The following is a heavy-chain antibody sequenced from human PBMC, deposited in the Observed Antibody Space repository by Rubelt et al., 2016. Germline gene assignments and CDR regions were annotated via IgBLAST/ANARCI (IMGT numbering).Heavy chain of an antibody. J-gene: IGHJ3*02. CDR3: ARERDYGDAHDAFDI. CDR2: IKSKADNYAT. V-gene: IGHV3-73*01. Sequence: GFTFSSYAMSWVRQAPGKGLEWVGRIKSKADNYATAFAASVKGRFTISRDDSKNTAYLQMNSLRAEDTAVYYCARERDYGDAHDAFDIWGQGTMVTVSS. D-gene: IGHD4-17*01. CDR1: GFTFSSYA.